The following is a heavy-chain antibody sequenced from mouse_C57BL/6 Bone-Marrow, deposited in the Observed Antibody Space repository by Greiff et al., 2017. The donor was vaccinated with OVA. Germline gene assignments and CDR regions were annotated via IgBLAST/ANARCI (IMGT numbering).Heavy chain of an antibody. CDR2: IYPGDGDT. J-gene: IGHJ2*01. CDR3: ARGSFDYYGSSLYYFDY. D-gene: IGHD1-1*01. CDR1: GYAFSSSW. V-gene: IGHV1-82*01. Sequence: LQQSGPELVKPGASVKISCKASGYAFSSSWMNWVKQRPGKGLEWIGRIYPGDGDTNYNGKFKGKATLTADKSSSTAYMQLSSLTSEDSAVYFCARGSFDYYGSSLYYFDYWGQGTTLTVSS.